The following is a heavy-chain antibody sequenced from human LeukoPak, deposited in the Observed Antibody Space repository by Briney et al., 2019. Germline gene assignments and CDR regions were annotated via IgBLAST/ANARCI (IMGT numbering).Heavy chain of an antibody. Sequence: GGSLRLSCAASGFTFSSYGMHWVRQAPGKGLEWVAVISYDGSNKYYADSVKGRFTISRDNSKNTLYLQMNSLRAEDTAVYYCAKLIWFGDDFDYWGQGTLVTVSS. V-gene: IGHV3-30*18. D-gene: IGHD3-10*01. CDR1: GFTFSSYG. CDR2: ISYDGSNK. CDR3: AKLIWFGDDFDY. J-gene: IGHJ4*02.